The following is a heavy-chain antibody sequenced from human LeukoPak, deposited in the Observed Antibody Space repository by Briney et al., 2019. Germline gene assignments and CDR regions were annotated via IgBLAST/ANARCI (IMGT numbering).Heavy chain of an antibody. Sequence: GGSLRLSCAASGFTFSSYDMHWVRQPTGKCLEWVSAIGTAGDTYYSHSVKGRFTISRENAKNSLYLHMNSLSAGDTAVYYCARDPHDYGDYLYDYWGQGTLVTVSS. V-gene: IGHV3-13*04. CDR2: IGTAGDT. D-gene: IGHD4-17*01. J-gene: IGHJ4*02. CDR3: ARDPHDYGDYLYDY. CDR1: GFTFSSYD.